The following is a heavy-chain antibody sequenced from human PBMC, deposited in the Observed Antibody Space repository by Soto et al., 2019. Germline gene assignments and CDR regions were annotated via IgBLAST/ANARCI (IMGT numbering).Heavy chain of an antibody. Sequence: TSETLSLTCAVSGGSISSGGYSWSWIRQPPGKGLEWIGYIYHSGSTYYNPSLKSRVTISVDRSKNQFSLKLSSVTAADTAVYYCARGCTSSGYYCDYWGQGTLVTVSS. CDR1: GGSISSGGYS. V-gene: IGHV4-30-2*01. D-gene: IGHD3-22*01. CDR3: ARGCTSSGYYCDY. CDR2: IYHSGST. J-gene: IGHJ4*02.